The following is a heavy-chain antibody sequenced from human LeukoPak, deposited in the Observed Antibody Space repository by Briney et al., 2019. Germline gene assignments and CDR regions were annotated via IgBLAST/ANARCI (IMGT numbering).Heavy chain of an antibody. J-gene: IGHJ4*02. CDR3: ARDLRGNRDY. V-gene: IGHV3-74*01. CDR2: INPDGSST. Sequence: GAPMILSWAACGFTFSSNWRCWVRQVPGEGLVWVSRINPDGSSTEYADSVKGRFTISRDNAKNTLYLQMNSLRAEDTAVYFCARDLRGNRDYWGQGNLVTVSS. D-gene: IGHD4-23*01. CDR1: GFTFSSNW.